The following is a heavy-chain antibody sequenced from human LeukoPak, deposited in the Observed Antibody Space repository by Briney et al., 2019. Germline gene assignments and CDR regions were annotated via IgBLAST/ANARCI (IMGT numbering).Heavy chain of an antibody. CDR1: GYTFTSYG. D-gene: IGHD3-10*01. CDR3: ARVQKGVLWFGESSSFDY. J-gene: IGHJ4*02. Sequence: ASVKVSCKASGYTFTSYGISWVRQAPGQGLEWMGWISAYNGNTNYAQKLQGRVTMTTDTSTSTAYMELRSLRSDDTAVYYCARVQKGVLWFGESSSFDYWGQGTLVTVSS. CDR2: ISAYNGNT. V-gene: IGHV1-18*01.